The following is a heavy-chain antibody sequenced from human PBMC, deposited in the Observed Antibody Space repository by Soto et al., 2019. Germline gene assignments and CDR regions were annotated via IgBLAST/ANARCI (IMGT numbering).Heavy chain of an antibody. J-gene: IGHJ4*02. Sequence: EVQLVESGGSLVQPGGSLRISCAVSGFTFSSYWMSWVRQAPGKGLEWVATIKQGGSEKYYVDSVRGRFTISGDNAENSLFLPMNSLSAEDTAVYFCVRDVGYDYVNWGQGTLVTVSS. V-gene: IGHV3-7*01. CDR3: VRDVGYDYVN. CDR2: IKQGGSEK. CDR1: GFTFSSYW. D-gene: IGHD5-12*01.